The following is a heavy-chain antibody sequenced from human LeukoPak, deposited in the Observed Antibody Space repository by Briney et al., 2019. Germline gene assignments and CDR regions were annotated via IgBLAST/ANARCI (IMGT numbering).Heavy chain of an antibody. D-gene: IGHD3-3*01. CDR3: ARGGGFWSGYRYDY. J-gene: IGHJ4*02. Sequence: SETLSLTCAVYGGSFSGYYWSWIRQPPGKGLEWIGEINHSGSTNYNPSLKSRVTISVDTSKNQFSLKLSSVTAADTAVYYCARGGGFWSGYRYDYWGQGTLVTVSS. CDR2: INHSGST. CDR1: GGSFSGYY. V-gene: IGHV4-34*01.